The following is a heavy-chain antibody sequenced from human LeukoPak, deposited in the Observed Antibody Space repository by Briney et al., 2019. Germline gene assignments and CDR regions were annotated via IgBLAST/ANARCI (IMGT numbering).Heavy chain of an antibody. CDR1: GGSISSYY. CDR2: IYYSGST. CDR3: ARGGASKWLRFRYYYYGMDV. V-gene: IGHV4-59*01. J-gene: IGHJ6*02. Sequence: PSETLSLTCTVSGGSISSYYWSWIRQPPGKGLEWIGYIYYSGSTNYNPSLKSRVTISVDTSKNQFSLKPSSVTAADTAVYYCARGGASKWLRFRYYYYGMDVWGQGTTVTVSS. D-gene: IGHD5-12*01.